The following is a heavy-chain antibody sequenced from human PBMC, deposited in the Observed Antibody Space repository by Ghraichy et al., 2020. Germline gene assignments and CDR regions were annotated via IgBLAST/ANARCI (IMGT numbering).Heavy chain of an antibody. V-gene: IGHV1-3*01. D-gene: IGHD6-13*01. CDR3: AREHNSSWSSDY. Sequence: NFQGRVTITRDTSASTAYMELSSLRSEDTAVYYCAREHNSSWSSDYWGQGTLVTVSS. J-gene: IGHJ4*02.